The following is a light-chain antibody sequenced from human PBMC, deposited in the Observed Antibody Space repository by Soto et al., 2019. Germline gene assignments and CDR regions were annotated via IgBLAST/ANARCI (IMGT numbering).Light chain of an antibody. Sequence: QSVLTQPPSVSGAPGQRVTISCTGSSSNIGAGYDVHWYQQLPGTAPKLLIYGNSNRPSGVPDRFSGSKSGTSASLAITGLQAEDEADYSCQSYDSSLSAVVFGGGTKLTAL. CDR1: SSNIGAGYD. CDR3: QSYDSSLSAVV. J-gene: IGLJ2*01. CDR2: GNS. V-gene: IGLV1-40*01.